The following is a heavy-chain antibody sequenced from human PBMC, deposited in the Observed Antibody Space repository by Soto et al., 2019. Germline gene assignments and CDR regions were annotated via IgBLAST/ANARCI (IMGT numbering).Heavy chain of an antibody. J-gene: IGHJ3*02. CDR3: ARDQHDSSGYAHFDI. CDR2: IYSGGST. V-gene: IGHV3-53*01. CDR1: GFTVSSNY. D-gene: IGHD3-22*01. Sequence: EVQLVESGGGLIQPGGSLRLSCAASGFTVSSNYMSWVRQAPGKGLEWVSVIYSGGSTYYADSVKGRFTISRDNSKNTLYLQMNSVRAEDTAVYYCARDQHDSSGYAHFDIWGQGTMVTVSS.